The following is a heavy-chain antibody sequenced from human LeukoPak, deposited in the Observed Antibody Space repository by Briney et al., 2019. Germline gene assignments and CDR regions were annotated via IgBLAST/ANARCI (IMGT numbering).Heavy chain of an antibody. J-gene: IGHJ4*02. CDR2: NSASGETT. Sequence: GGSLRLSCAASGFTFSTYAMSWVRQAPGKGLEWVSGNSASGETTYYADSVKGRFTISRDNSKNTLHLQMNSLRAEDTAVYYCAKAPVGWLRPLDYWGQGTLVTVSS. V-gene: IGHV3-23*01. D-gene: IGHD5-12*01. CDR1: GFTFSTYA. CDR3: AKAPVGWLRPLDY.